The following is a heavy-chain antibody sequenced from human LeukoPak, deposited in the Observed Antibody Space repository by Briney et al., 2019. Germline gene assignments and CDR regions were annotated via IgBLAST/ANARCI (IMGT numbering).Heavy chain of an antibody. CDR2: IYYSGST. CDR1: GGSISSHY. V-gene: IGHV4-59*11. J-gene: IGHJ6*03. CDR3: ARGSSGDYYDSSGPDPLYYMDA. Sequence: SETLSLTCTVSGGSISSHYWSWIRQPPGKGLEWIGYIYYSGSTNYNPSLKSRVTISVDTSKNQFSLKLSSVTAADTAVYYCARGSSGDYYDSSGPDPLYYMDAWGKGTTVTVSS. D-gene: IGHD3-22*01.